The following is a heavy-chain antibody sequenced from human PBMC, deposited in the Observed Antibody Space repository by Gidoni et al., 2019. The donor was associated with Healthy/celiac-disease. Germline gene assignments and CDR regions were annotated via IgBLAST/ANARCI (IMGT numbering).Heavy chain of an antibody. CDR1: GGSISSSSYY. Sequence: QLQLQESGPGLVKPSETLSLTCTVSGGSISSSSYYWGWIRQPPGKGLEWIGSIYYSGSTYYNPSLKSRVTISVDTSKNQFSLKLSSVTAADTAVYYCARQGRSIADYDYWGQGTLVTVSS. J-gene: IGHJ4*02. V-gene: IGHV4-39*01. CDR3: ARQGRSIADYDY. CDR2: IYYSGST. D-gene: IGHD6-13*01.